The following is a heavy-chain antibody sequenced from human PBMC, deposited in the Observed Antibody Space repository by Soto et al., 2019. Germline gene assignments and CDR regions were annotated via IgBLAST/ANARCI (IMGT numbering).Heavy chain of an antibody. CDR1: GGSISSSNW. Sequence: QVQLQESGPGLVKPSGTLSLTCAVSGGSISSSNWWSWVRQPPGKGLGWIGELYHSVSTNYNTSLKSRVTISVDKSKNQFSLKLSSVTAAGTAVYYCARVAVAGTRIDYWGQGTLVTVSS. V-gene: IGHV4-4*02. J-gene: IGHJ4*02. CDR3: ARVAVAGTRIDY. D-gene: IGHD6-19*01. CDR2: LYHSVST.